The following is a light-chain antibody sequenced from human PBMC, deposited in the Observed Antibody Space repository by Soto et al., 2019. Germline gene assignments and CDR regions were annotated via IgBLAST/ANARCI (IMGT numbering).Light chain of an antibody. V-gene: IGLV1-40*01. CDR3: QSYDSSLSGSV. CDR1: SSNIGAGYD. J-gene: IGLJ3*02. CDR2: GNS. Sequence: QSVLTQPPSVSGAPGQRVTISCTGSSSNIGAGYDVHWYQQLPGTAPKLLIYGNSNRPSGVPDRFSGSKSGPSASLAITGLQAEDEAHYYCQSYDSSLSGSVFGGGTKL.